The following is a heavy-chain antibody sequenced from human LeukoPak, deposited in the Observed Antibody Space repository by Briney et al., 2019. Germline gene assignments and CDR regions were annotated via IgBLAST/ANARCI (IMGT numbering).Heavy chain of an antibody. CDR3: ALGGYCSSTSCYTGFDY. Sequence: ASVKVSCKASGYTFTSYGISWVRQAPGQGLEWMGWISAYNGNTNYAQKLQGRVTMTTDTSTSTAYMELRSLRSDDTAVYYCALGGYCSSTSCYTGFDYWGQGTLVTVSS. V-gene: IGHV1-18*01. D-gene: IGHD2-2*02. CDR2: ISAYNGNT. CDR1: GYTFTSYG. J-gene: IGHJ4*02.